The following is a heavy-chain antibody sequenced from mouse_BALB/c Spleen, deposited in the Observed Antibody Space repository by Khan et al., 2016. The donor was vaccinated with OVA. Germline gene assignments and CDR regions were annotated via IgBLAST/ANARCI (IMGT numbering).Heavy chain of an antibody. D-gene: IGHD1-1*01. J-gene: IGHJ4*01. CDR3: ARGSSRAMDY. V-gene: IGHV9-3-1*01. CDR1: GYTFTNYG. Sequence: VQLVESGPELKKPGETVKISCKASGYTFTNYGMNWVKQAPGKGLKWMGWIYTYTGEPTYADDFKGRFAFSLESSASTAYLQINNLTNEDTATYFCARGSSRAMDYWGQGTSVTVSS. CDR2: IYTYTGEP.